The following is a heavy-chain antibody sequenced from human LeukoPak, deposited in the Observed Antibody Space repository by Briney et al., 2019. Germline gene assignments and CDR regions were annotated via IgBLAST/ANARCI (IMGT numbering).Heavy chain of an antibody. D-gene: IGHD2-15*01. CDR3: AKAPLVVVVADFDY. V-gene: IGHV3-23*01. Sequence: AGGSLRLSCAASGFTFSSYAMSWVRQAPGKGLEWVSAISGSGGSTYYADSVKGRFTISRDNSKNTLYLQMNSLRAEDTAVYYCAKAPLVVVVADFDYWGQGTLVTVSS. J-gene: IGHJ4*02. CDR2: ISGSGGST. CDR1: GFTFSSYA.